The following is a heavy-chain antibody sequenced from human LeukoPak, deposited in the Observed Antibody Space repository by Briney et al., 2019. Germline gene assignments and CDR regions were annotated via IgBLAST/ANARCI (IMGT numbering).Heavy chain of an antibody. Sequence: SETLSLTCAVYGGSFSGYYWSWIRQPSGKGLEWIGEINHSGSTNYNPSLKSRVTISVDTSKNQFSLKLSSVTAADTAVYYCARGSRRITIFGLPYYFDYWGQGTLVTVSS. CDR3: ARGSRRITIFGLPYYFDY. J-gene: IGHJ4*02. CDR1: GGSFSGYY. CDR2: INHSGST. V-gene: IGHV4-34*01. D-gene: IGHD3-3*01.